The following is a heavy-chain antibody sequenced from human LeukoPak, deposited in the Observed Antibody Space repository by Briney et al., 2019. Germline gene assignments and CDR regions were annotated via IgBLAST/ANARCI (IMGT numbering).Heavy chain of an antibody. J-gene: IGHJ5*02. CDR1: GYTFTGHY. CDR2: INPNSGGT. D-gene: IGHD6-19*01. Sequence: GASVKVSCKASGYTFTGHYMHWVRQAPGQGLEWMGWINPNSGGTNYAQKFQGWVTMTRDTSISTAYMELSRLRSDDTAVYYCARGHSSGWYSGNWFDPWGQGTLVTVSS. V-gene: IGHV1-2*04. CDR3: ARGHSSGWYSGNWFDP.